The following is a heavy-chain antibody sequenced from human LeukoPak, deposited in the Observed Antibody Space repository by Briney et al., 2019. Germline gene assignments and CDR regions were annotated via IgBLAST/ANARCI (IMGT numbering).Heavy chain of an antibody. Sequence: GGSLRLSCAAPGFTFSSYWMNWVRQAPGRGLEWVANIREDEGERYYVAAVKGRFTISRDNAKNSLYLHMNSLRADDTGIYYCARGYSNYYYGMDVWGQGTTVTVAS. CDR2: IREDEGER. D-gene: IGHD2-15*01. CDR3: ARGYSNYYYGMDV. J-gene: IGHJ6*01. CDR1: GFTFSSYW. V-gene: IGHV3-7*01.